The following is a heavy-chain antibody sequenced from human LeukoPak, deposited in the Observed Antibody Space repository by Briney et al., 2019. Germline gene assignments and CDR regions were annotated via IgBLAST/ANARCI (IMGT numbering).Heavy chain of an antibody. CDR2: IHYSGST. CDR3: ARHKYSGTSDDTFEY. J-gene: IGHJ4*02. CDR1: GGSISSSSYY. D-gene: IGHD1-26*01. Sequence: SETLSLTCAVSGGSISSSSYYWGWIRQTPGKGLEFIGSIHYSGSTYYNPSLKSRVTIFVDTSKNQFSLNLSSVTAADTSVYYCARHKYSGTSDDTFEYWGQGTLVTVSS. V-gene: IGHV4-39*01.